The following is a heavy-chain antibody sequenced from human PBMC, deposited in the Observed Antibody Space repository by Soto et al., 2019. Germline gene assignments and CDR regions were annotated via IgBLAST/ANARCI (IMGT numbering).Heavy chain of an antibody. J-gene: IGHJ6*02. CDR3: ARDSIIAGGSMDV. CDR1: GFTFSSYS. Sequence: PVGSLRLSCAASGFTFSSYSMNWVRQAPGKGLEWVSSISSSSSYIYYADSVKGRFTISRDNAKNSLYLQMNSLRAEDTAVYYCARDSIIAGGSMDVWGQGTTVTVS. V-gene: IGHV3-21*01. D-gene: IGHD2-15*01. CDR2: ISSSSSYI.